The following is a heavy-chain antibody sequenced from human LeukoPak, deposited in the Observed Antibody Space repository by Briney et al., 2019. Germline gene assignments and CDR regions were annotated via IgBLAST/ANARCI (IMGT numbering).Heavy chain of an antibody. Sequence: SETLSLTCTVSGGSISSSSYYWGWIRQPPGKGLEWIGSIYYSGSTYYNPSLKGRVTISVDTSKNQFSLKLSSVTAADTAVYYCARRYSSGWFDYWGQGTLVTVSS. D-gene: IGHD6-19*01. CDR1: GGSISSSSYY. CDR2: IYYSGST. V-gene: IGHV4-39*01. CDR3: ARRYSSGWFDY. J-gene: IGHJ4*02.